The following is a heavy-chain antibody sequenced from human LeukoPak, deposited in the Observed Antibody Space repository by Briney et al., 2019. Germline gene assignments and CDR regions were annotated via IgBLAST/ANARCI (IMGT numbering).Heavy chain of an antibody. V-gene: IGHV4-59*01. CDR1: GAAIRAFD. J-gene: IGHJ4*02. CDR3: ARTVGGWCYFDY. Sequence: KPSETLSLTCTVSGAAIRAFDWTWIRQSPGKGLQWVGYIFYSGHTKYNPSLESRVTISVDTSKNHLSLSLTSVTAADRGVYYCARTVGGWCYFDYWGQGTLVTVSS. D-gene: IGHD6-19*01. CDR2: IFYSGHT.